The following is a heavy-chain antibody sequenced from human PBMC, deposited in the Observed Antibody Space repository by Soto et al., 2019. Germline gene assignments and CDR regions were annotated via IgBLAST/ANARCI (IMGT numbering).Heavy chain of an antibody. D-gene: IGHD3-3*01. CDR1: GFTFSSYA. CDR2: ISGSGGST. CDR3: ARDVEIPYYDFWSGSDDAFDI. J-gene: IGHJ3*02. V-gene: IGHV3-23*01. Sequence: GGSLRLSCAASGFTFSSYAMSWVRQAPGKGLEWVSAISGSGGSTYYADSVKGRFTISRDNSKNTLYLQMNSLRAEDTAVYYCARDVEIPYYDFWSGSDDAFDIWGQGTMVTV.